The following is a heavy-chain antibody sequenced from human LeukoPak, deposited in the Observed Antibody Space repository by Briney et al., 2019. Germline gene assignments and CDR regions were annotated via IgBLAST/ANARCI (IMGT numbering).Heavy chain of an antibody. CDR3: ARDKGMATIPGAFDI. Sequence: PSETLSLTCTVSGGSISSYYWSWIRQPPGKGLECIGYIYYSGSTNYNPSLKSRGTISLDTSKNQFSLKLSSVTAADTAVYYCARDKGMATIPGAFDIWGQGTMVTVSS. CDR2: IYYSGST. D-gene: IGHD5-24*01. J-gene: IGHJ3*02. CDR1: GGSISSYY. V-gene: IGHV4-59*01.